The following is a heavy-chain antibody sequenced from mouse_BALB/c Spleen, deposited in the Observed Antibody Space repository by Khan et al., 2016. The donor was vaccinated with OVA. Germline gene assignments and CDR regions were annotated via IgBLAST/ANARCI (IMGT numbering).Heavy chain of an antibody. J-gene: IGHJ3*01. D-gene: IGHD2-1*01. CDR2: ISDGGSYT. V-gene: IGHV5-4*02. Sequence: EVELVESGGGLVKPGGSLKLSCAASGFTFSDYYMYWVRQTPEKRLEWVATISDGGSYTYYPDSVEGRFTIYRDDAKNNLYLQMSSLRSEDTAMYYCARGYYGNPFAYWGQGTLVTVSA. CDR1: GFTFSDYY. CDR3: ARGYYGNPFAY.